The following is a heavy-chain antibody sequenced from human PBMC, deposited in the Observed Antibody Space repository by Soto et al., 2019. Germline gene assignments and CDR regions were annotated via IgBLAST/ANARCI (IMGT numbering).Heavy chain of an antibody. CDR3: ARYLAYCGGDCYQFQH. CDR2: INPNSGGT. D-gene: IGHD2-21*02. V-gene: IGHV1-2*02. CDR1: GYTFTGYY. J-gene: IGHJ1*01. Sequence: ASVKVSCKASGYTFTGYYMHWVRQAPGQGLEWMGWINPNSGGTNYAQKFQGRVTMTRDTSISTAYMELSRLRSDDTAVYYCARYLAYCGGDCYQFQHWGQGTLVTVSS.